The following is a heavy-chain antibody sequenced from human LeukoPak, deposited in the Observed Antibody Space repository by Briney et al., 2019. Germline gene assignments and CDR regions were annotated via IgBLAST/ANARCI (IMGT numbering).Heavy chain of an antibody. Sequence: GGSLRLSCAASGFTFSSYWMSWVRQAPGKGLEGVANIKQDGSEKYYVDSVKGRFTISRDNAKNSLYLQMNSLRGEDTAVYYCARDLARWGYSYGDAFDIWGQGTMVTVSS. V-gene: IGHV3-7*01. J-gene: IGHJ3*02. CDR1: GFTFSSYW. CDR3: ARDLARWGYSYGDAFDI. CDR2: IKQDGSEK. D-gene: IGHD5-18*01.